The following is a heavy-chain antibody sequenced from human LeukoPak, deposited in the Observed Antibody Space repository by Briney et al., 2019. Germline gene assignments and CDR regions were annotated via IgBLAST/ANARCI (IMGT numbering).Heavy chain of an antibody. D-gene: IGHD2-8*01. Sequence: GASVKVSCKGSGYTFRSYGINWVRQAPGQGLEWMGWISAYNGNTNYAQKLQGRVTMTTDTSTSTAYMELRSLRSDDTAVFYCAGSLGYCTSNVCYLKYWGQGTLVTVSS. CDR3: AGSLGYCTSNVCYLKY. CDR2: ISAYNGNT. CDR1: GYTFRSYG. J-gene: IGHJ4*02. V-gene: IGHV1-18*01.